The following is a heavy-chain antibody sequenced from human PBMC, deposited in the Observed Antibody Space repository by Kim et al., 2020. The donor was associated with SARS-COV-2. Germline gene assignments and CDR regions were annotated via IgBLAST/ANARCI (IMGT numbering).Heavy chain of an antibody. D-gene: IGHD6-19*01. CDR1: GGSISSSNW. Sequence: SETLSLTCAVSGGSISSSNWWSWVRQPPGKGLEWIGEIYHSGSTNYNPSLKSRVTISVDKSKNQFSLKLSSVTAADTAVYYCARISSGWGYYFDYWGQGTLVTVSS. CDR3: ARISSGWGYYFDY. J-gene: IGHJ4*02. V-gene: IGHV4-4*02. CDR2: IYHSGST.